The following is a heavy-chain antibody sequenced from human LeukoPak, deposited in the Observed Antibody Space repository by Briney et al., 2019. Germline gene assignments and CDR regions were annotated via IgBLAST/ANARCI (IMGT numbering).Heavy chain of an antibody. CDR3: ARSIRLGELSSLFFHY. Sequence: PSGTLSLTCAVYGGSFSGYYWSWIRQPPGKGLEWIGEINHSGSTNYNPSLKSRVTISVDTSKNQFSLKLSSVTAADTAVYYCARSIRLGELSSLFFHYWAQGTLVTVSS. D-gene: IGHD3-16*02. CDR2: INHSGST. CDR1: GGSFSGYY. V-gene: IGHV4-34*01. J-gene: IGHJ4*02.